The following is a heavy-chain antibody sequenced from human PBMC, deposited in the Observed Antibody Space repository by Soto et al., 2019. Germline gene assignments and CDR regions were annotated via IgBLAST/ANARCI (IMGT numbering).Heavy chain of an antibody. D-gene: IGHD6-13*01. CDR2: SYYSGST. Sequence: QVQLQESGPGQVKPSQTLSLTCTVSGGSISNGDYFWNWIRQPPGKGLEWIGYSYYSGSTYYNPSLKSRVTISVDMSKNHFSLKLTSVTAADTAVYYCAGGAGGSTWFDYWGQGTLVTVSS. CDR3: AGGAGGSTWFDY. J-gene: IGHJ4*02. CDR1: GGSISNGDYF. V-gene: IGHV4-30-4*01.